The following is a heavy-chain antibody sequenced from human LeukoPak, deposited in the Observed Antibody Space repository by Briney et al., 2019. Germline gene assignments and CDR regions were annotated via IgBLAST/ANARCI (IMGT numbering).Heavy chain of an antibody. CDR3: ARSSYGDSIYDY. Sequence: PSETLSLTCTVSGYSISSGYYWGWIRQPPGKGLEWIGSIYHSGSTYYNPSLKSRVTISVDTSKNQFSLKLSSVTAAATAVYYCARSSYGDSIYDYCGQGTLVTVSS. V-gene: IGHV4-38-2*02. J-gene: IGHJ4*02. D-gene: IGHD4-17*01. CDR1: GYSISSGYY. CDR2: IYHSGST.